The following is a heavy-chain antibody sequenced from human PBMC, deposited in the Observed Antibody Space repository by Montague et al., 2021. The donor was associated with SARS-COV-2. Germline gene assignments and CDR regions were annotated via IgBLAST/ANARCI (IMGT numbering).Heavy chain of an antibody. CDR3: ARVGRQQLVRLSGMDV. Sequence: SETLSLTCTVSGGSISSSNYYWGWIRQPPGKGLEWIGSIYYSGXTXYXXXXKXRVTISVDTSKNQFSLKLSSVTAADTAVYYCARVGRQQLVRLSGMDVWGQGTTVTVSS. CDR1: GGSISSSNYY. J-gene: IGHJ6*02. V-gene: IGHV4-39*07. D-gene: IGHD6-13*01. CDR2: IYYSGXT.